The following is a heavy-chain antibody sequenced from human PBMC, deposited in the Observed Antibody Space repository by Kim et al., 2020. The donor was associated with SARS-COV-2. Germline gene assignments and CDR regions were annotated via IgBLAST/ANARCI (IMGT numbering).Heavy chain of an antibody. J-gene: IGHJ6*02. V-gene: IGHV3-9*02. D-gene: IGHD2-21*01. CDR3: TRDVLAGGADV. Sequence: GGSLRLSCAASGFSPNDHAMHWVRQAPGKCLDFVSGIICFYNGIDYADSVKGRFITSRDNARNSLYLQMNSLRPEDTALYYCTRDVLAGGADVWGQGTAVIVSS. CDR1: GFSPNDHA. CDR2: IICFYNGI.